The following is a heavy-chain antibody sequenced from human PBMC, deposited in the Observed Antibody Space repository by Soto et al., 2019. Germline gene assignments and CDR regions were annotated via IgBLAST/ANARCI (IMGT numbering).Heavy chain of an antibody. CDR1: GYTFSDYY. Sequence: GSVNVSCKASGYTFSDYYIHWVRQAPGQGLEWMGWINPNSGGTKYAPKFQGGVTMTRDTSITTAYMELSRLRSGDTAVYYCAREPATAKPEGAEFWGQGTIVNVSS. J-gene: IGHJ4*02. D-gene: IGHD1-1*01. CDR2: INPNSGGT. V-gene: IGHV1-2*02. CDR3: AREPATAKPEGAEF.